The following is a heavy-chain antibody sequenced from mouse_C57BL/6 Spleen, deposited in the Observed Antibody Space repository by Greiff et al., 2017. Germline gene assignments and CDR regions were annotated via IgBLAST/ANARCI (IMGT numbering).Heavy chain of an antibody. V-gene: IGHV5-16*01. J-gene: IGHJ2*01. Sequence: EVQLPQSDGGLLQPGSSMKLSCPSSVFTFIDYYMALVRPVPYKVLEFVSTINYDGISTYYLDSLKSRFIISRDNAKNILYLQMSSLKSEDTATYYCARTGTGGFDYWGQGTTLTVSS. D-gene: IGHD4-1*01. CDR3: ARTGTGGFDY. CDR1: VFTFIDYY. CDR2: INYDGIST.